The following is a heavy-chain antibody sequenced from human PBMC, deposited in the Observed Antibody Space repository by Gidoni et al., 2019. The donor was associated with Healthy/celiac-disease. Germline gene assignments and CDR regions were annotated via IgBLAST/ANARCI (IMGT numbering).Heavy chain of an antibody. CDR2: IWYDGSNK. D-gene: IGHD6-19*01. J-gene: IGHJ6*02. V-gene: IGHV3-33*01. CDR3: ARGEDSRGGYYYYYGMDF. CDR1: GVTFISYG. Sequence: QVQVVDSGGGVLQPGRSPRLSCAASGVTFISYGRHGGRQVPGKGLEWVAVIWYDGSNKCYAASVKGRVTITRDNSKNTVYLQMNSLRAEDTAVYYCARGEDSRGGYYYYYGMDFWGQGTTVTVSS.